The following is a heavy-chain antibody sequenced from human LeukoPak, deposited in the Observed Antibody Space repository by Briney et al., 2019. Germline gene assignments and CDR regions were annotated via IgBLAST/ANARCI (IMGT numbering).Heavy chain of an antibody. CDR1: GGTFSSYA. V-gene: IGHV1-69*13. Sequence: SVKVSCKASGGTFSSYAISWVRQAPGQGLEWMGGIIPIFGTANYAQKFQGRVTITADESTSTAYMELSSLRSEDTAVYYCAREGYYDSSGYYYPPFDYWGQGTLVTVSS. CDR2: IIPIFGTA. CDR3: AREGYYDSSGYYYPPFDY. J-gene: IGHJ4*02. D-gene: IGHD3-22*01.